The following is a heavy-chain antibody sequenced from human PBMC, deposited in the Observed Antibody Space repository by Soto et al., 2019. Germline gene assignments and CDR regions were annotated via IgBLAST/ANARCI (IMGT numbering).Heavy chain of an antibody. CDR1: GFSLSTSGVG. J-gene: IGHJ4*02. V-gene: IGHV2-5*02. CDR2: IYWDDDK. Sequence: QITLKESGPTLVKPTQSLTLTCTFSGFSLSTSGVGVGWIRQPPGKALEWLALIYWDDDKRYSPSLKSRLTIXXDXSXXQVVLTMTNMDPVDTATYYCAHTQTGGGNSGDWDYWGQGTLVTVSS. CDR3: AHTQTGGGNSGDWDY. D-gene: IGHD2-21*02.